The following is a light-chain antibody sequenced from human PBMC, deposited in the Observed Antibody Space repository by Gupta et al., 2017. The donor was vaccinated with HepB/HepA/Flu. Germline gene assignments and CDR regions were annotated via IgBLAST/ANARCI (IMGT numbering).Light chain of an antibody. J-gene: IGKJ2*01. CDR3: RQALQTPHT. Sequence: DIVMTQSPLSLPVTPGEPASISCRSSQSLLHSNGYNYLDWYLQKPGQSPQLLIYLGSNRASGVPDRFSGSGSGTDFTLKISRVEAEDVGVYYCRQALQTPHTFAQGTKMEIK. CDR2: LGS. V-gene: IGKV2-28*01. CDR1: QSLLHSNGYNY.